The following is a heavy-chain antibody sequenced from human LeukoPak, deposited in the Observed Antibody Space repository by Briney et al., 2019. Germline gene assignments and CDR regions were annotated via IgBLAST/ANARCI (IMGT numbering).Heavy chain of an antibody. J-gene: IGHJ1*01. CDR1: GFTFSSYE. CDR2: ITSSGSTI. Sequence: GGSLRLSCAASGFTFSSYEMNWVRQAPGKGLEWVSYITSSGSTIYYADSVKGRFTISRDNAKNSLYLQMNSLRAEDTAVYYCAKDASWAAEYFQHWGQGTLVTVSS. D-gene: IGHD6-13*01. CDR3: AKDASWAAEYFQH. V-gene: IGHV3-48*03.